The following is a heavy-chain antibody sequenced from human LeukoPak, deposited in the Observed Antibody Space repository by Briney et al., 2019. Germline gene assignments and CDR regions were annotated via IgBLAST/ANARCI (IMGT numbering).Heavy chain of an antibody. CDR2: ISSSSRTI. J-gene: IGHJ4*02. Sequence: PGGSLRLSCAASGFTFSNYSMNWVRQAPGKGLEWVSYISSSSRTIYYADSVKGRFTISRDNSKNTLYLQMNSLRAEDTAVYYCAKGDYYGSGSYFFDSWGQGALVTVSS. CDR3: AKGDYYGSGSYFFDS. CDR1: GFTFSNYS. D-gene: IGHD3-10*01. V-gene: IGHV3-48*01.